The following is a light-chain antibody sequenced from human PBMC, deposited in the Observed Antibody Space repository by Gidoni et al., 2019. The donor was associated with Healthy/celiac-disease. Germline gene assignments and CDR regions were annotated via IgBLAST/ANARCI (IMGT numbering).Light chain of an antibody. V-gene: IGKV2-28*01. CDR1: QSRLHSNGYNY. CDR2: LGS. J-gene: IGKJ1*01. Sequence: DIVMTQSPLSLPVTPGEPASISCRSSQSRLHSNGYNYLDWYLQKPGQSPQLLIYLGSNRASGVPDRFSGSGSGTDFTLKISRVEAEDVGVYYCMQALQTPRTFGQGTKVEIK. CDR3: MQALQTPRT.